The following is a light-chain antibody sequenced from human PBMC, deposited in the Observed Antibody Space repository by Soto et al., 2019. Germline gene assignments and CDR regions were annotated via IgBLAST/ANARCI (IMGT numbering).Light chain of an antibody. CDR2: AAS. Sequence: AIRMTQSPSSFSASTGDRVTITCRASQGISSYLAWYQQKPGNAPTLLIYAASTLQSGGPSRFSGSGPGTDFTLTISCLQSEDFSTYYCQQYYSYPPWTFGQGTKVEIK. CDR1: QGISSY. V-gene: IGKV1-8*01. J-gene: IGKJ1*01. CDR3: QQYYSYPPWT.